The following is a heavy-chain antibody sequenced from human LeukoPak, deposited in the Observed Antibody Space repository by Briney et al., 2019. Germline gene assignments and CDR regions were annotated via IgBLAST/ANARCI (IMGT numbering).Heavy chain of an antibody. CDR2: INPNSGGT. CDR3: ARQWLGFDY. D-gene: IGHD6-19*01. V-gene: IGHV1-2*02. CDR1: GYTFTGSY. J-gene: IGHJ4*02. Sequence: ASVTVSCKASGYTFTGSYMHWVRPAPAQGLEWMGWINPNSGGTNYAQKFQGRVTMTRDTSISTAYMELSRLTSDDTAVYYCARQWLGFDYWGQGTLVTVSS.